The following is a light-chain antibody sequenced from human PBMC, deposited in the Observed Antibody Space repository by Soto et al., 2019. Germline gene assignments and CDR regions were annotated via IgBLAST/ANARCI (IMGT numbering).Light chain of an antibody. CDR3: CSYAGSFTFL. CDR1: SSDVGDYNY. V-gene: IGLV2-11*01. Sequence: QSALTQPRSVSGSPGQSVTISCTGTSSDVGDYNYVSWYQQHPGKAPKLMIFDVSDRPSGVPDRFSGSKSGNTASLTISGLQAEDEADYFCCSYAGSFTFLFGSGTKVTVL. J-gene: IGLJ1*01. CDR2: DVS.